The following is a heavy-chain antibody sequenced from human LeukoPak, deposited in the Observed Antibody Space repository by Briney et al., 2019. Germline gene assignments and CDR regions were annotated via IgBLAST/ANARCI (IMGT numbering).Heavy chain of an antibody. D-gene: IGHD3-22*01. J-gene: IGHJ4*02. V-gene: IGHV4-30-4*01. CDR2: IYYSGST. CDR1: GGSISSGDYY. CDR3: ARSLVDYYDSSALDY. Sequence: PSQTLSLTCTVSGGSISSGDYYWSWIRQPPGKGLEWIGYIYYSGSTYYNPSLKSRVTISVDTSKNQFSLKLSSVTAADTAVYYCARSLVDYYDSSALDYWGQGTLVTVSS.